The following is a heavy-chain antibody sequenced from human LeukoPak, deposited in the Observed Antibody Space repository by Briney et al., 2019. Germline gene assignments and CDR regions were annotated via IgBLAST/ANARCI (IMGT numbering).Heavy chain of an antibody. Sequence: SETLSLTCTVSGGSISSSGYYWGWIRQPPGKGLEWIGSIYYSGSTYYNPSLKSRVTISVDTSKNQFSLKLSSVTAADTAVYYCARVSGGYSYGYGDYWGQGTLVTVSS. CDR2: IYYSGST. J-gene: IGHJ4*02. CDR3: ARVSGGYSYGYGDY. CDR1: GGSISSSGYY. V-gene: IGHV4-39*07. D-gene: IGHD5-18*01.